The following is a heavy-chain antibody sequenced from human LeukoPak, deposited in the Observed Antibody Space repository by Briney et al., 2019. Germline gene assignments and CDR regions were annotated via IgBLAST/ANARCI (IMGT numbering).Heavy chain of an antibody. D-gene: IGHD2-21*02. V-gene: IGHV3-7*01. Sequence: GGSLRLSCAASGFTFSSYWMSWVRQAPGKGLEWVANIKKDGSEKYYVDSVKGRFTISRDNAKNTLYLQMNSLRADDTAVYYCARSMYCGGDCYYYFDYWGQGTLVTVAS. CDR3: ARSMYCGGDCYYYFDY. J-gene: IGHJ4*02. CDR2: IKKDGSEK. CDR1: GFTFSSYW.